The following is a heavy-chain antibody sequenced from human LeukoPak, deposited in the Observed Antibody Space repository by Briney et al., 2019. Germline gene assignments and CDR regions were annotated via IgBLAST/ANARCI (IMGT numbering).Heavy chain of an antibody. Sequence: ASVKVSCKASGHTANTYGFSWIRQAPGQGLEWIGWIFSYTGQTKFIDKLQGRVTMTTDTSKTIAFLELRSLRSDDTAVYFCANVAKGRFVFYYMDVWGEGTAVTVS. CDR3: ANVAKGRFVFYYMDV. CDR2: IFSYTGQT. V-gene: IGHV1-18*01. J-gene: IGHJ6*03. CDR1: GHTANTYG. D-gene: IGHD3-3*01.